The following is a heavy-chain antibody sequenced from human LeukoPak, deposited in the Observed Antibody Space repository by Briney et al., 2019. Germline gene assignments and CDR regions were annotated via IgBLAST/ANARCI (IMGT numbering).Heavy chain of an antibody. V-gene: IGHV5-51*01. Sequence: PGESLKITCKGSGYSFTSYWIGWVRQMPGKGLEWMGIIYPGDSDTRYSPSFQGQVTISADKSISTAYLQWSSLKASDTAMYYCARCISPDNSYGPTLCDYWGQGTLVTVSS. CDR2: IYPGDSDT. D-gene: IGHD5-18*01. J-gene: IGHJ4*02. CDR1: GYSFTSYW. CDR3: ARCISPDNSYGPTLCDY.